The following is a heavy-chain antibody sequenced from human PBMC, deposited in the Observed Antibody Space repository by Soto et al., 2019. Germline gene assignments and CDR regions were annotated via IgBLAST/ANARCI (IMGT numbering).Heavy chain of an antibody. CDR2: INMDGSST. D-gene: IGHD2-2*01. Sequence: EVQLVESGGGLVQPGGSLRLSCAASGFTFRGDWMHWVRQAAGKGLVWVSRINMDGSSTNYADSVKGRFTISRDNAKNTLYLQMNSLRVDDTAVYYCARGPRGLYHHDYWGQGALVTVSS. CDR1: GFTFRGDW. CDR3: ARGPRGLYHHDY. V-gene: IGHV3-74*01. J-gene: IGHJ4*02.